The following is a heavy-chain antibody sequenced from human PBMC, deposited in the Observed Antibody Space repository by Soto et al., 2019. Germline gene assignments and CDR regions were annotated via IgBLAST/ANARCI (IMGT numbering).Heavy chain of an antibody. J-gene: IGHJ3*02. CDR3: AKEGRQWLVLRTDAAFDI. Sequence: GGSLRLSCAASGFTFSSYAMSWVRQAPGKGLEWVSAISGSGGSTYYADSVKGRCTISRDNSKNTLYLQMNSLRAEDTAVYYCAKEGRQWLVLRTDAAFDIWGQGTMVTVSS. D-gene: IGHD6-19*01. CDR1: GFTFSSYA. CDR2: ISGSGGST. V-gene: IGHV3-23*01.